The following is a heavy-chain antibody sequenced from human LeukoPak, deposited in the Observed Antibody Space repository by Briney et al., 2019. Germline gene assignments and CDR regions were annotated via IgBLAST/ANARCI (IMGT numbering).Heavy chain of an antibody. CDR3: AKGGKWDVTPFDY. CDR2: ISGGGGST. D-gene: IGHD1-26*01. CDR1: GFTFNRCW. J-gene: IGHJ4*02. Sequence: GGSLRLSCVVSGFTFNRCWMNWVRQAPGKGLEWVSTISGGGGSTYYADSVKGRFTISRDNSKNTLYLQVNSLRAEDTAVYYCAKGGKWDVTPFDYWGQGTLVTVSS. V-gene: IGHV3-23*01.